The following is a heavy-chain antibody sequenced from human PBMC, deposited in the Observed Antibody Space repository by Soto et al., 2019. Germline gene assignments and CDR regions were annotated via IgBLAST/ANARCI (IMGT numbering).Heavy chain of an antibody. J-gene: IGHJ6*02. CDR2: IYYSGST. Sequence: SETLSLTCTVSGGSISSYYWSWIRQPPWKGLEWIGYIYYSGSTNYNPSLKSRVTISVDTAKNQFSLKLSSVTAADTAVYYCARSQPPYYYYGMDVWGQGTTVTVSS. V-gene: IGHV4-59*01. CDR1: GGSISSYY. CDR3: ARSQPPYYYYGMDV.